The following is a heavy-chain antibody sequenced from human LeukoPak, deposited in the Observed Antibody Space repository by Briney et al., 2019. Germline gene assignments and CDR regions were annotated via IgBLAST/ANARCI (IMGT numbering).Heavy chain of an antibody. CDR3: TRGPYYDSSGYYLLSPPDY. Sequence: GGSLRLSCTASGFTFGDYAMSWFRQAPGKGLEWVGFIRSKAYGGTTEYAASVKGRFTISRDDSKSIAYLQMNSLKPEDTAVYYCTRGPYYDSSGYYLLSPPDYWGQGTLVTVSS. CDR2: IRSKAYGGTT. CDR1: GFTFGDYA. D-gene: IGHD3-22*01. V-gene: IGHV3-49*03. J-gene: IGHJ4*02.